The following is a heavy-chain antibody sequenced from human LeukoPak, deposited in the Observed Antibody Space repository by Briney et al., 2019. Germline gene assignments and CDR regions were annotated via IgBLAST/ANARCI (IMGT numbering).Heavy chain of an antibody. CDR1: GFTFSSYW. Sequence: GGSLRLSCAASGFTFSSYWMSWVRQAPGKGLEWVANIDQDGSQKYYVDSVKGRFTISRDNAKNSLYLQMNSLRAEDTAVYYCASEYSSSSHYFDYWGQGTLVTVSS. CDR2: IDQDGSQK. V-gene: IGHV3-7*01. J-gene: IGHJ4*02. D-gene: IGHD6-6*01. CDR3: ASEYSSSSHYFDY.